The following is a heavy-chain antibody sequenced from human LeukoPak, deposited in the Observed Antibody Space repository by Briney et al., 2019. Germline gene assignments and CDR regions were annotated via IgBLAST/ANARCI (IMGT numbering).Heavy chain of an antibody. J-gene: IGHJ4*02. V-gene: IGHV3-74*01. Sequence: GGSLRLSCVASGFTFSSYWMHWVRQAPGKGLVWVSRINGDGRSTSYADSVKGRFTISRDNAMNTLYLQMNSLRAEDTALYYCARDQLYCTGGYCYFDSWGQGTLVTVSS. CDR2: INGDGRST. D-gene: IGHD2-8*02. CDR1: GFTFSSYW. CDR3: ARDQLYCTGGYCYFDS.